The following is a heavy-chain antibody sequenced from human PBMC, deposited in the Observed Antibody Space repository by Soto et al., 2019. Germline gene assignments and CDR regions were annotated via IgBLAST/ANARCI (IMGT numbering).Heavy chain of an antibody. V-gene: IGHV1-24*01. Sequence: VQSGAEVKKPGASVEVSCKVSGDSITEVSMHWVRQSPEKGLEWMGGYDPEKGRRISAQNFKGRLTMTEDTSTDTAYMKLISLETDDTAVYFCATGPPWHYVDFWGQGTLVTVSS. D-gene: IGHD5-12*01. CDR2: YDPEKGRR. CDR1: GDSITEVS. J-gene: IGHJ4*02. CDR3: ATGPPWHYVDF.